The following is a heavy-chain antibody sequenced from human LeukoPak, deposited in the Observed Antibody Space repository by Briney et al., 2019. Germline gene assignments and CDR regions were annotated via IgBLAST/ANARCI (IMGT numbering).Heavy chain of an antibody. Sequence: GASVKVSCKASGGTFSSYAISWVRQAPGQGLEWMGRIIPILGIANYAQKFQGRVTITADKSTSTAYMELSSLRSEDTAVYYCARGTEMATIPWGHFDYWGQGTLVTVSS. D-gene: IGHD5-24*01. CDR1: GGTFSSYA. J-gene: IGHJ4*02. CDR3: ARGTEMATIPWGHFDY. V-gene: IGHV1-69*04. CDR2: IIPILGIA.